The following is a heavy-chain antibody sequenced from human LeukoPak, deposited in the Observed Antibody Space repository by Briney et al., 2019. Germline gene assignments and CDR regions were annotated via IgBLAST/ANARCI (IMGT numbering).Heavy chain of an antibody. D-gene: IGHD3-22*01. CDR2: ISGSGGST. Sequence: GGSLRLSCAASGFTFSSYAMSWVRQAPGKGLEWVSAISGSGGSTYYADSVKGRFTISRDNSKNTLYLQMSSLRAEDTAVYYCAKGSGYYLTYSYMDVWGKGTTVTVSS. CDR1: GFTFSSYA. J-gene: IGHJ6*03. V-gene: IGHV3-23*01. CDR3: AKGSGYYLTYSYMDV.